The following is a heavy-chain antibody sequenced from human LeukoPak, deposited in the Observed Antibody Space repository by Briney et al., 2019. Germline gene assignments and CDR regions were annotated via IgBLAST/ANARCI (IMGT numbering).Heavy chain of an antibody. CDR3: ARAIVVVTAFFDY. Sequence: SETLSLTCTFSGGSISSSSYYWGWIRQPPGKGLEWIGSIYYSGSTYYNPSLKSRVTISVDTSKNQFSLKLSSVTAADTAVYYCARAIVVVTAFFDYWGQGTLVTVSS. CDR2: IYYSGST. J-gene: IGHJ4*02. CDR1: GGSISSSSYY. V-gene: IGHV4-39*07. D-gene: IGHD2-21*02.